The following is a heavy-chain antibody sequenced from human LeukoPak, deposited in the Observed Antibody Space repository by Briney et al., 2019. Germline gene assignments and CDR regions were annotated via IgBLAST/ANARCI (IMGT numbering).Heavy chain of an antibody. Sequence: SETLSLTRIVPGGSISSYYWSWIRQPAGKGLEWIGQIHTSGSTNYNPSLKSRVAMSVDTSKNQFSLELSSVTAADTAVYYCAGRAQTTGWSFDYWGQGALVTVSS. CDR3: AGRAQTTGWSFDY. J-gene: IGHJ4*02. CDR1: GGSISSYY. V-gene: IGHV4-4*07. CDR2: IHTSGST. D-gene: IGHD6-19*01.